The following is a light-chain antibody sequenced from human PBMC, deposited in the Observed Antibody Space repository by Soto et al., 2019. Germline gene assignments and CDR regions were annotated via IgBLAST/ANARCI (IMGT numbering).Light chain of an antibody. V-gene: IGKV3-15*01. J-gene: IGKJ2*01. CDR3: QQYNNWPYT. Sequence: EIVLTQSPGTLSLSPGEKATLSCRASQSVSSSYLAWYQQKPGQAPRLLIYGASSRATGLPARFSGSGSGTEFPPTISSLQSEDLAVYYWQQYNNWPYTFGQGTKLEI. CDR1: QSVSSSY. CDR2: GAS.